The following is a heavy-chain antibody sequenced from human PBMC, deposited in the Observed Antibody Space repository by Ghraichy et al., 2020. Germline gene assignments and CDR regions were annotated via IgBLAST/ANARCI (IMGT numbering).Heavy chain of an antibody. Sequence: GSLRLSCAASGFTFSSYSMNWVRQAPGKGLEWVSYISSSSSTIYYADSVKGRFTISRDNAKNSLYLQMNSLRAEDTAVYYCARDRGPYGDYGLDYWGQGTLVTVSS. CDR2: ISSSSSTI. V-gene: IGHV3-48*04. D-gene: IGHD4-17*01. CDR1: GFTFSSYS. J-gene: IGHJ4*02. CDR3: ARDRGPYGDYGLDY.